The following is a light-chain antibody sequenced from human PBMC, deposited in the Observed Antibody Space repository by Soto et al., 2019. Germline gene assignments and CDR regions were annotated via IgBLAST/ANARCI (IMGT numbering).Light chain of an antibody. CDR1: RSDVGGYKY. CDR3: CSYVGGRTPLV. V-gene: IGLV2-11*01. CDR2: DVS. J-gene: IGLJ2*01. Sequence: QSALTQPRSVSGSPGQSVAISCTGSRSDVGGYKYVSWYQQFPGKAPKLIIYDVSRRPSGVPDRFSGSKSGNTASLTISGLLADDEGAYYYCSYVGGRTPLVFGGGTKLTVL.